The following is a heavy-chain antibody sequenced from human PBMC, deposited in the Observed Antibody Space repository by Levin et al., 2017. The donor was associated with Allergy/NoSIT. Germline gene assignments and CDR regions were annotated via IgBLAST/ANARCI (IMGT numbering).Heavy chain of an antibody. CDR3: ARDHITLSRHDAFGI. CDR2: IYTSGST. CDR1: GGSISSSY. V-gene: IGHV4-4*07. Sequence: SETLSLTCTVSGGSISSSYWSWIRQPAGKGLEWIGRIYTSGSTDYNPSLKSRVTMSVDTSKNQLSLKLTSVTAADTAVYYCARDHITLSRHDAFGIWGQGTMVTVAS. D-gene: IGHD3-10*02. J-gene: IGHJ3*02.